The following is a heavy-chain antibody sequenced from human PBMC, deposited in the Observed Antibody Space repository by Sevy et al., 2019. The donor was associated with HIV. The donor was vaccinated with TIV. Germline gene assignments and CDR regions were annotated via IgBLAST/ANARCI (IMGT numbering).Heavy chain of an antibody. Sequence: ASVKVSCKASGYTFTSYDINWVRQATGQGLEWMGWMNPNSGNTGYAQKFQGRVTMTRNTSISTAYMELSSLRSEDTAVYYCARGRSYVSSWYSFPDYYYYYYGMDVWGQGTTVTVSS. J-gene: IGHJ6*02. V-gene: IGHV1-8*01. CDR1: GYTFTSYD. CDR3: ARGRSYVSSWYSFPDYYYYYYGMDV. D-gene: IGHD6-13*01. CDR2: MNPNSGNT.